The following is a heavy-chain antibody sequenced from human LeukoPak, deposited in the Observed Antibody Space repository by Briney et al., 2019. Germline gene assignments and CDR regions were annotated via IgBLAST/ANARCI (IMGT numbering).Heavy chain of an antibody. CDR3: ARGSIDTAVAGTFFGH. CDR1: GFTVSSTY. CDR2: IYSGGST. J-gene: IGHJ4*02. V-gene: IGHV3-53*01. D-gene: IGHD6-13*01. Sequence: PGGSLSLSCTSSGFTVSSTYISWVRQAPGKGLEWVSVIYSGGSTDYADSVKDRFTISRDASKNTVFLQMNSLRVEDTAVYHCARGSIDTAVAGTFFGHWGQGTVVTVSS.